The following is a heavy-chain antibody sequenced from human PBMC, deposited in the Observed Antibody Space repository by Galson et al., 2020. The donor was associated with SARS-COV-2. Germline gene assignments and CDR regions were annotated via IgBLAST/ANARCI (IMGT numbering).Heavy chain of an antibody. CDR2: ISHDGRIE. CDR3: ARDVSAGASDI. CDR1: GFTFTNYA. D-gene: IGHD7-27*01. V-gene: IGHV3-30*04. Sequence: GGSLRLSCAASGFTFTNYAIHWVRQAPGKGLEWVAVISHDGRIEVYADSVKGRFTISRDNSENMLFLQMDSLRADDTAVYYCARDVSAGASDIWGQGTMVTVSS. J-gene: IGHJ3*02.